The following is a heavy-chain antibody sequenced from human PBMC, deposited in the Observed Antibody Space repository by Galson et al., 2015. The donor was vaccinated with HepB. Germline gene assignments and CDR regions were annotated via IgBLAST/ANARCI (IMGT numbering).Heavy chain of an antibody. D-gene: IGHD2-2*01. CDR3: ARDSIVVVPAAIVTSYYYYGMDV. J-gene: IGHJ6*02. Sequence: SLRLSCAASGFTFSSYSMNWVRQAPGKGLEWVSSISSSSSHIYYADSVRGRFTISRDNAKNSLYLQMNSLRAEDTAVYYCARDSIVVVPAAIVTSYYYYGMDVWGQGTTVTVSS. CDR2: ISSSSSHI. V-gene: IGHV3-21*01. CDR1: GFTFSSYS.